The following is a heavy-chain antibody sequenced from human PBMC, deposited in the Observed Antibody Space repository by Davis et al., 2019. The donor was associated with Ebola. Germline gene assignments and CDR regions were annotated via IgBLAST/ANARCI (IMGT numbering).Heavy chain of an antibody. D-gene: IGHD4-17*01. CDR1: GFVFRSYV. Sequence: GESLKISCAASGFVFRSYVMSWVRRAPGKGLEWVSTHGTSGDTYYADSVKGRLSVSRDNSKNTVYLQMHSLRVEDTAIYYCAKDNYAVTIMVGAFDIWGQGTVVTVSS. J-gene: IGHJ3*02. CDR2: HGTSGDT. CDR3: AKDNYAVTIMVGAFDI. V-gene: IGHV3-23*01.